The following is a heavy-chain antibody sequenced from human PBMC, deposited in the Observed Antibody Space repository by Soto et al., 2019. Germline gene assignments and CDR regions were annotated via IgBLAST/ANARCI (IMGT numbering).Heavy chain of an antibody. CDR3: ATNIVVVVAATPEFDY. J-gene: IGHJ4*02. CDR2: ISGSGGST. V-gene: IGHV3-23*01. CDR1: GFTFSSYA. D-gene: IGHD2-15*01. Sequence: EVQLLESGGGLVQPGGSLRLSCAASGFTFSSYAMSWVRQAPGKGLEWVSAISGSGGSTYYADSVKGRFTISRDNSKNTLYLQMNCLRAEDTAVYYCATNIVVVVAATPEFDYWGQGTLVTVSS.